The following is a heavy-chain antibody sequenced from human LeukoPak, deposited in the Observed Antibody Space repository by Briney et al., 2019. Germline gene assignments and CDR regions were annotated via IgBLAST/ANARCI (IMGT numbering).Heavy chain of an antibody. CDR2: ISGSGGST. CDR1: GFTFSSYA. D-gene: IGHD4-23*01. CDR3: ARDSTQRRGNEYYDALDF. Sequence: GGSLRLSCAASGFTFSSYAMSWVRQAPGKGLEWVSAISGSGGSTYYADSVKGRFTISRDNSKNTLYLQMNSLRVEDTAVYYCARDSTQRRGNEYYDALDFWGQGTMVSVSS. J-gene: IGHJ3*01. V-gene: IGHV3-23*01.